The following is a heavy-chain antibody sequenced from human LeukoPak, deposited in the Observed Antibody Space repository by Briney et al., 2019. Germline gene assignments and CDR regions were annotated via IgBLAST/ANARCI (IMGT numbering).Heavy chain of an antibody. J-gene: IGHJ4*02. CDR3: ARDYDILTGYFRGGFDY. D-gene: IGHD3-9*01. CDR2: ISSSSSYI. V-gene: IGHV3-21*04. Sequence: GGSLRLSCAGSGFTFSNYSMNWVRQAPGKGLEWVSSISSSSSYIYYADSVKGRFTISRDNAKKSLYLQMNSLRAEDTAVYCCARDYDILTGYFRGGFDYWGQGTLVTVSS. CDR1: GFTFSNYS.